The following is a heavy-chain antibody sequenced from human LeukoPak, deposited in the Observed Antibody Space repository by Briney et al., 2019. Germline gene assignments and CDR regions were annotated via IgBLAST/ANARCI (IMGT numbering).Heavy chain of an antibody. D-gene: IGHD3-10*01. CDR2: IKQDGSEK. CDR3: ARDFGEFDY. CDR1: GFTFSSYG. J-gene: IGHJ4*02. V-gene: IGHV3-7*01. Sequence: GGSLRLSCAASGFTFSSYGMSWVRQAPGKGLEWVANIKQDGSEKYYVDSVKGRFTISRDNAKNSLYLQMNSLRAEDTAVYYCARDFGEFDYWGQGTLVTVSS.